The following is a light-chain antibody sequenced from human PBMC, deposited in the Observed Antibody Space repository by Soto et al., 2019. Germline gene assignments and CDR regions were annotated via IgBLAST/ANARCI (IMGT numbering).Light chain of an antibody. CDR3: QSYDSSLSVV. CDR1: SSNIGAGYD. CDR2: GNS. Sequence: QSVLTQPPSVSGAPGQRVTISCTWSSSNIGAGYDVHWYQQLPGTAPKLLIYGNSNRASGVPDRFSGSKSGTSASLAITGLQAEDEADYYCQSYDSSLSVVFGCGTKLTVL. J-gene: IGLJ2*01. V-gene: IGLV1-40*01.